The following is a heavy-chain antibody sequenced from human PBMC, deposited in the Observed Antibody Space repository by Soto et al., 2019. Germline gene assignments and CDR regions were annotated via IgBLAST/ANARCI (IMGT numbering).Heavy chain of an antibody. Sequence: QLQLQESGPGLVKPSETLSLTCTVSGGSISSRSYYWGWIRQPPGKGLVWVGSIYYSGSTYYNPSLKSLVTIPVDTSRNQFSLNLSSVSASDTSVYYCARHGVVGVTRTVYGYFDPWGRGTLVTGS. CDR2: IYYSGST. V-gene: IGHV4-39*01. D-gene: IGHD1-26*01. J-gene: IGHJ2*01. CDR3: ARHGVVGVTRTVYGYFDP. CDR1: GGSISSRSYY.